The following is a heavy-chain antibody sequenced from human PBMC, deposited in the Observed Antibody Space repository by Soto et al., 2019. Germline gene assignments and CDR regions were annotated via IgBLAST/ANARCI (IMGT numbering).Heavy chain of an antibody. J-gene: IGHJ4*02. D-gene: IGHD3-22*01. CDR1: GFNFITYS. Sequence: EVQLVESGGGPVRPGGSLKLSCAASGFNFITYSLSWVRQAPGKGLEWVASISSSAVYIDYADSVKGRFTISRDNANNSLYLQMNSLRAEDTATYYCVRDGLDYYDTERLYCDNLGQGTLVTVSS. V-gene: IGHV3-21*01. CDR2: ISSSAVYI. CDR3: VRDGLDYYDTERLYCDN.